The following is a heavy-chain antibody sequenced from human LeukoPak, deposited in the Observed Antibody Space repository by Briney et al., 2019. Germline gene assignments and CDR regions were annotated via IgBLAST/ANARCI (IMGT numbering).Heavy chain of an antibody. D-gene: IGHD5-24*01. CDR1: GGSFSGYY. J-gene: IGHJ6*03. V-gene: IGHV4-34*01. CDR3: ARVDGYNLPHHYYYYYYMDV. CDR2: INHSGST. Sequence: SETLSLTCAVYGGSFSGYYWSWIRQPPGKGLEWIGEINHSGSTNYNPSLKSRVTISVDTSKNQFSLKPSSVTAADTAVYYCARVDGYNLPHHYYYYYYMDVWGKGTTVTVSS.